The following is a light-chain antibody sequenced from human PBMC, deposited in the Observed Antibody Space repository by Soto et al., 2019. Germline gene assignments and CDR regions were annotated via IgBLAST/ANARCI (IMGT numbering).Light chain of an antibody. Sequence: EIVMTQSPATLSVSPGERATLSCRASQSVSRNLAWYQQKPGQAPRLLIYGASTRATGIPARFSGSGSGTEFTHTISSLQSEDFAVYYCQQYRNWPPYTFGQGTKLEIK. J-gene: IGKJ2*01. CDR1: QSVSRN. CDR2: GAS. V-gene: IGKV3-15*01. CDR3: QQYRNWPPYT.